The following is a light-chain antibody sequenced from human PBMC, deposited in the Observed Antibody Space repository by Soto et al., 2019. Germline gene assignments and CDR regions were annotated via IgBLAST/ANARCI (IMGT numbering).Light chain of an antibody. V-gene: IGKV1-6*01. Sequence: IPMTQSPSSVSASVGDRVTITCRASQGISNELGWYQQRPGKAPKVLIYGASNLQSGVPSRFSGSASGTDFTLTISSLQPEDFATYYCLQDYTYPWTFGQGTKVDIK. CDR1: QGISNE. J-gene: IGKJ1*01. CDR3: LQDYTYPWT. CDR2: GAS.